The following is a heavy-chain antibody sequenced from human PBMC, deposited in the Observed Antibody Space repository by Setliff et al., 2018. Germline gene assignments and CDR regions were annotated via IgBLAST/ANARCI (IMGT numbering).Heavy chain of an antibody. J-gene: IGHJ4*02. CDR1: GYSFTTYG. Sequence: WASVKVSCKASGYSFTTYGISWVRQAPGQGLEWMGWISAYNGDTKYAQKFQGRVTMTTDTSTSTAYMELRSLRSDDTAVYYCATFRGYTYGYDYWGQGTLVTVSS. CDR3: ATFRGYTYGYDY. CDR2: ISAYNGDT. D-gene: IGHD5-18*01. V-gene: IGHV1-18*01.